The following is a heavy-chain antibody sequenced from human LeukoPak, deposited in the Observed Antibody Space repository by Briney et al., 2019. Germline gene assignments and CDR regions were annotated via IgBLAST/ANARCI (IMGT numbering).Heavy chain of an antibody. Sequence: GGSLRLSCAASGFTFSSYAMSWVRQAPGKGLEWVSAISGSGGSTYYADSVKGRFTISRDNSKNTLYLQMNSLRAEDTALYYCAKDRASGSGRLYGMDVWGQGTTVTVSS. CDR2: ISGSGGST. V-gene: IGHV3-23*01. CDR1: GFTFSSYA. J-gene: IGHJ6*02. CDR3: AKDRASGSGRLYGMDV. D-gene: IGHD1-26*01.